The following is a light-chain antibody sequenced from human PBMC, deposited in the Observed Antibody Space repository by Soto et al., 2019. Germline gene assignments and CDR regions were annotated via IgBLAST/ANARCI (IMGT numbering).Light chain of an antibody. CDR3: QQRRSWPPTIT. CDR2: DAS. CDR1: QSISSW. J-gene: IGKJ5*01. Sequence: DIQMTQSQSSLSASVGDRVTITCRESQSISSWLAWYQQKPGKAPKLLVYDASTLQSGVASRFSGSGSGTDFTLTISSLEPEDFAVYYSQQRRSWPPTITFGQGTRLEIK. V-gene: IGKV1-5*01.